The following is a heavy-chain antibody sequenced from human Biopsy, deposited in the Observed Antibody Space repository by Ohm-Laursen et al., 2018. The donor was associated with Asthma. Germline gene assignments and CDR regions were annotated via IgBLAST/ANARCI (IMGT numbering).Heavy chain of an antibody. V-gene: IGHV4-59*07. CDR1: GVSIRSYY. J-gene: IGHJ4*02. CDR3: AGFCSGGNCPDH. D-gene: IGHD2-15*01. CDR2: IHYSGST. Sequence: DTLSLTCTVSGVSIRSYYWTWIRQPPGKGLEWIGNIHYSGSTYSNPSLKSRVTISVDTSKKQISLRLSSVIAADTAVYYCAGFCSGGNCPDHWGQGTLVAVSS.